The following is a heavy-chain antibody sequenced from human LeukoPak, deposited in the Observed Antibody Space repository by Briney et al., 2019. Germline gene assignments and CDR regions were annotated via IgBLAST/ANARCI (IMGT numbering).Heavy chain of an antibody. V-gene: IGHV3-7*01. J-gene: IGHJ4*02. Sequence: GGSLSLFCDASGFTHTRSRMSCVRHARGEGGEWVANINQDGSEKYYVASVEGRFTISRDNVKNSLSLQLNGLRGEDTAVYFCVRALGSPAADYWGQGTLVTVSS. CDR3: VRALGSPAADY. D-gene: IGHD3-16*01. CDR2: INQDGSEK. CDR1: GFTHTRSR.